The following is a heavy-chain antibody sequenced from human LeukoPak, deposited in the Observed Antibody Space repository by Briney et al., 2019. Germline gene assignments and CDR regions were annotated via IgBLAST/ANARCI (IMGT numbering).Heavy chain of an antibody. D-gene: IGHD3-10*01. V-gene: IGHV4-61*09. Sequence: PSETLSLTCTVPGGSISSGSYYWSWIRQPAGKGLEWIGHIYTSGSTNFNPSLKSRVTISVDTSKNQFSLKLSSVTAADTAVYYCARDLWFGELWLYMDVWGKGTTVTISS. CDR3: ARDLWFGELWLYMDV. CDR2: IYTSGST. J-gene: IGHJ6*03. CDR1: GGSISSGSYY.